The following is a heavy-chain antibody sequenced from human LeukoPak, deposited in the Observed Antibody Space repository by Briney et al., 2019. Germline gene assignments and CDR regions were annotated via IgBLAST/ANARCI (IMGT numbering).Heavy chain of an antibody. CDR1: GDSISGYY. D-gene: IGHD3-22*01. V-gene: IGHV4-59*08. CDR3: ARHTYYSDSSGYSNWSFDL. CDR2: IHYSGST. Sequence: PSETLSLTCTVSGDSISGYYWSWIRQPPGKGLDWIAYIHYSGSTDYSPSLRSRVTISVDTSKNQFSLKLSSVTAADTAVYYCARHTYYSDSSGYSNWSFDLWGRGTLVTVSS. J-gene: IGHJ2*01.